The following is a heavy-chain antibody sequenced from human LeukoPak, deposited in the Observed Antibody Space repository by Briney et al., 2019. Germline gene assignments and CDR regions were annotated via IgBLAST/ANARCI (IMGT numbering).Heavy chain of an antibody. J-gene: IGHJ4*02. CDR1: GFSVSSNY. Sequence: GGSLRLSCAASGFSVSSNYMSWVRQAPGKGLEWISVLYISGSTYYADSVKGRFTISRDNSKNTLFLQMNSLGAEDTAVYYCARDPGTGYPIDYWGQGTLVTASS. V-gene: IGHV3-53*01. D-gene: IGHD3-9*01. CDR3: ARDPGTGYPIDY. CDR2: LYISGST.